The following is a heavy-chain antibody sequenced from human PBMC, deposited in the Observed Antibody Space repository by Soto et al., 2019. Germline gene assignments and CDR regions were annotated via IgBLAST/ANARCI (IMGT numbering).Heavy chain of an antibody. CDR2: INPHNGAT. CDR3: ARDRRSSIWYTAL. Sequence: ASVKVSCKASGYGFTGYYMHWVRQAPGQGLEWMGWINPHNGATNYAHKFQGRVTMTRDTSISTAHMELSSLRSDDTAIYYCARDRRSSIWYTALWGQRTLVTVSS. D-gene: IGHD2-2*01. J-gene: IGHJ4*02. CDR1: GYGFTGYY. V-gene: IGHV1-2*02.